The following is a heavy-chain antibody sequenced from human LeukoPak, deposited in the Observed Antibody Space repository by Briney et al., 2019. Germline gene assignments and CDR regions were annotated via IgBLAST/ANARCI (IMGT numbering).Heavy chain of an antibody. CDR1: GFTLSSYS. V-gene: IGHV3-21*01. Sequence: GGSLRLSCAGSGFTLSSYSMDWVRQAPGKGLEWVSSISSSSSYIYYADSVKGRFTISRDNAKNSPYLQMNSLRAEDTAVYYCARRGSGYTEPIDYWGQGTLVTVSS. J-gene: IGHJ4*02. D-gene: IGHD5-12*01. CDR2: ISSSSSYI. CDR3: ARRGSGYTEPIDY.